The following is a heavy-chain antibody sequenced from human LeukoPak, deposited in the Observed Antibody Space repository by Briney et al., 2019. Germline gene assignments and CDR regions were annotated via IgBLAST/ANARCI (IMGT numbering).Heavy chain of an antibody. J-gene: IGHJ4*02. Sequence: GGSLRLSCAASGFTFNNFEMNWVRQTPGKGLEWVSYISDSGSTIYYADSVKGRFTISRDNAKNSLYLQMNSLRAEDTAVYCCARDSGIAVAGSFDYWGQGTLVTVSS. CDR2: ISDSGSTI. D-gene: IGHD6-19*01. CDR3: ARDSGIAVAGSFDY. CDR1: GFTFNNFE. V-gene: IGHV3-48*03.